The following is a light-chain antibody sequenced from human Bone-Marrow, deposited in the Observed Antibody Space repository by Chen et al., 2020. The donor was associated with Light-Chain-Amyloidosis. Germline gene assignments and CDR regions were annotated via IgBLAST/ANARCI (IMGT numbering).Light chain of an antibody. Sequence: SYELTQPPSVSVSQVQTARITCSGDDLPTKYAYWYQQKPGQAPVLVIHRDTERPSGISARFSGSSSGTTATLTISGVQAEDQADYHCQSADSSGTYEVIFGGGTKLTVL. J-gene: IGLJ2*01. V-gene: IGLV3-25*03. CDR3: QSADSSGTYEVI. CDR2: RDT. CDR1: DLPTKY.